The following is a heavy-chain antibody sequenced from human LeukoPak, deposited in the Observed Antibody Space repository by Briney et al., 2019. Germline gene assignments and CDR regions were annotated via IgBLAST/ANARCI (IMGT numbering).Heavy chain of an antibody. V-gene: IGHV4-38-2*02. J-gene: IGHJ4*02. CDR1: GYFITSGYY. CDR3: ARLWRSSGYYYGTFDY. CDR2: IYHSGST. D-gene: IGHD3-22*01. Sequence: PSETLSLTCTVSGYFITSGYYWDWIRQPPGKGLEWIGSIYHSGSTYYNPSLKSRVTISVDTSKNQFSLKLSSVTAADTAVYYCARLWRSSGYYYGTFDYWGEGTLVTVSS.